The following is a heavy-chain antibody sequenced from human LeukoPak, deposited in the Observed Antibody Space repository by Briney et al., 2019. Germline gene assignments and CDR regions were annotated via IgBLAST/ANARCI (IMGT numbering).Heavy chain of an antibody. CDR2: ISSGGSYI. D-gene: IGHD3-16*01. CDR3: AKDRESSTAAGYFDY. J-gene: IGHJ4*02. V-gene: IGHV3-21*04. Sequence: GGSLRLSCAASGFTFSSYSMSWVRQVPGKGLEWVSSISSGGSYIYYADSVKGRFTISRDNAKNSLYLQMNSLRAEDTALYYCAKDRESSTAAGYFDYWGQGTLVTVSS. CDR1: GFTFSSYS.